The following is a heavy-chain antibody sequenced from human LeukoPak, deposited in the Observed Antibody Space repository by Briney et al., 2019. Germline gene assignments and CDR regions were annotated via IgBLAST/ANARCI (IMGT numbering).Heavy chain of an antibody. D-gene: IGHD5-24*01. CDR2: ISYDEINK. CDR3: AREWHDAFDI. J-gene: IGHJ3*02. Sequence: PGGSLRLSCAASGFTFSSYAMHWVRQAPGKGLEWVAVISYDEINKYYADSVKGRFTISRDDAKNTLYLEMNSLRAEDTAVYYCAREWHDAFDIWGQGTMVTVSS. CDR1: GFTFSSYA. V-gene: IGHV3-30*04.